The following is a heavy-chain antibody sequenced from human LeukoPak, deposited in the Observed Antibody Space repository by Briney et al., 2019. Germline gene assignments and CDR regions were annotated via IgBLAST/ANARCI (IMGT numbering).Heavy chain of an antibody. CDR3: ARHGSYYYDSSGYSH. CDR2: IYPGDSDT. D-gene: IGHD3-22*01. Sequence: GESLKISCKGSGYSFTSYWIGWVRQMPGKGLGWMGIIYPGDSDTRYSPSFQGQVTISADKSISTAYLQWSSLKASDTAVYYCARHGSYYYDSSGYSHCGQGTLVTVSS. V-gene: IGHV5-51*01. J-gene: IGHJ4*02. CDR1: GYSFTSYW.